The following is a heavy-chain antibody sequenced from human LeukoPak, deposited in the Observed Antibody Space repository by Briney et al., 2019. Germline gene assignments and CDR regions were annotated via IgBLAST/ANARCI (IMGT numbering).Heavy chain of an antibody. Sequence: GGSLRLSCAASGFTFSSYAMSWVRQAPGKGLEWVSAISGSGGSTYYADSVKGRFTISRDNSKNTLYLQMDSLRAEDTAVYYCAKDQRITMIVVVPEYFDYWGQGTLVTVPS. J-gene: IGHJ4*02. D-gene: IGHD3-22*01. V-gene: IGHV3-23*01. CDR3: AKDQRITMIVVVPEYFDY. CDR2: ISGSGGST. CDR1: GFTFSSYA.